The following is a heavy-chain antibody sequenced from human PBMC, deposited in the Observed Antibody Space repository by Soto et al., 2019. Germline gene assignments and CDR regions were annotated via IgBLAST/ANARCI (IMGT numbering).Heavy chain of an antibody. CDR3: VRRHVSAAGIDWFDP. CDR2: INAANGDT. CDR1: GYTFTSYG. D-gene: IGHD6-13*01. J-gene: IGHJ5*02. Sequence: ASVKVSCKASGYTFTSYGIHWVRQAPGQRLEWMGWINAANGDTKYSPKFRGRVTITRDTSASTAYMELSSLRSEDTAVYYCVRRHVSAAGIDWFDPWGQGTLVTVSS. V-gene: IGHV1-3*01.